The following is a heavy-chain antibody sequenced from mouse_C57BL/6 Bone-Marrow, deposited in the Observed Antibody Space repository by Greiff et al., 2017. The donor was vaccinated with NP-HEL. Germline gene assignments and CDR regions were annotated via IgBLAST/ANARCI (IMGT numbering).Heavy chain of an antibody. CDR3: ARNYYYGSSYDYFDY. V-gene: IGHV2-2*01. Sequence: VQLKESGPGLVQPSQSLSITCTVSGFSLTSYGVHWVRQSPGKGLEWLGVIWSGGSTDYNAAFISRLSISKDNSKSQVFFKMNSLQADDTAIYYCARNYYYGSSYDYFDYWGQGTTLTVSS. D-gene: IGHD1-1*01. CDR2: IWSGGST. J-gene: IGHJ2*01. CDR1: GFSLTSYG.